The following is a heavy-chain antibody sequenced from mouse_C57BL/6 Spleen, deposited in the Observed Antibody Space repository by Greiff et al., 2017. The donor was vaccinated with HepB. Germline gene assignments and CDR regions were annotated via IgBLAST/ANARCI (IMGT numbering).Heavy chain of an antibody. D-gene: IGHD1-1*01. V-gene: IGHV1-80*01. J-gene: IGHJ2*01. CDR2: IYPGDGDT. Sequence: QVQLQQSGAELVKPGASVKISCKASGYAFSSYWMNWVKQRPGKGLEWIGQIYPGDGDTNYNGKFKGKATLTADKTSSAAYMQLSRLTSEDSAVYFGARARDYYGLDYWGQGTTLTVSS. CDR3: ARARDYYGLDY. CDR1: GYAFSSYW.